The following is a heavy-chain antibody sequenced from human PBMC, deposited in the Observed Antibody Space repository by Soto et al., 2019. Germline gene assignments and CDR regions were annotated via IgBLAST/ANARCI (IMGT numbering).Heavy chain of an antibody. D-gene: IGHD1-7*01. CDR2: IYYSGSA. J-gene: IGHJ4*02. Sequence: KPSETLSLTCTVSGGSISEYYWSWIRQPPGKGLEWIGYIYYSGSANYNPSLKSRVTFSVDTSKDQFSLKLNSVTAADTAAYYCTRAGMYNWNYDYWGQGTLVTVSS. CDR1: GGSISEYY. CDR3: TRAGMYNWNYDY. V-gene: IGHV4-59*01.